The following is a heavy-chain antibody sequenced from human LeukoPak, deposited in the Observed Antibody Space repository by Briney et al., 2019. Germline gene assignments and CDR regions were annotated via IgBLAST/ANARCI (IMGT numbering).Heavy chain of an antibody. Sequence: GGSLRLSCASSGFIFSSYAMHWVRQAPWKGLEYVSAISCNWCSTYYANSVKDRFTISRDNSKNTLYLQMGSLRAEDMAVYYCARSMRGAYYYDSSGSFDIWGQGTMVTVSS. CDR1: GFIFSSYA. CDR3: ARSMRGAYYYDSSGSFDI. V-gene: IGHV3-64*01. J-gene: IGHJ3*02. CDR2: ISCNWCST. D-gene: IGHD3-22*01.